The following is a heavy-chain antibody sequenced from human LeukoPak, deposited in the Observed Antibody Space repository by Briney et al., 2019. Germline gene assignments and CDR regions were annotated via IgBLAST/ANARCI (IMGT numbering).Heavy chain of an antibody. CDR1: GGSISSHY. J-gene: IGHJ4*02. CDR3: ARGGFRYCSSTSCYLAG. Sequence: SETLSLTCTVSGGSISSHYWSWIRQPPGKGLEWIGYIYYSGSTNYNPSLKSRVTISVDTSKNQFSLKLSSVTAADTAVYYCARGGFRYCSSTSCYLAGWGQGTLVTVSS. CDR2: IYYSGST. D-gene: IGHD2-2*01. V-gene: IGHV4-59*11.